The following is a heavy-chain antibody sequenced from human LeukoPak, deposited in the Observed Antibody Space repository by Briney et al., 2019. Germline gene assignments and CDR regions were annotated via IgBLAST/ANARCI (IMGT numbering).Heavy chain of an antibody. D-gene: IGHD5-24*01. CDR2: IGIDSGNT. CDR3: ARDYKYAFDN. Sequence: GGSLRLSCAASGFTFSDYSMNWVRQALGKGLEWISYIGIDSGNTNYADSVKGRFTISGDKAKNSLYLQMNSLRVEDTAVYYCARDYKYAFDNWGQGTLVTVSS. J-gene: IGHJ4*02. V-gene: IGHV3-48*01. CDR1: GFTFSDYS.